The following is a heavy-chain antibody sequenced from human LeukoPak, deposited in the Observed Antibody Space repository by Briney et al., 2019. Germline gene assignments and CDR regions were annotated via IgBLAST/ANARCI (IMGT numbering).Heavy chain of an antibody. CDR1: GASISSYY. V-gene: IGHV4-59*01. CDR2: IYYSGSS. J-gene: IGHJ4*02. CDR3: ARGYSSSWRRGFDY. Sequence: SETLSLTCTVSGASISSYYWSWIRQPPGKGLEWIGYIYYSGSSNYNPSLKSRVTISVDTSKNQFSLKLSSVTAADTAVYYCARGYSSSWRRGFDYWGQGTLVTVSS. D-gene: IGHD6-13*01.